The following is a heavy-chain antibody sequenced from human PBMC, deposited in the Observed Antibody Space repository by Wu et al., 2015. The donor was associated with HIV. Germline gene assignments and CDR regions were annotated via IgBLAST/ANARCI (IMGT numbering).Heavy chain of an antibody. J-gene: IGHJ3*02. CDR2: ITPGSGNT. D-gene: IGHD1-1*01. V-gene: IGHV1-45*02. Sequence: QMQLVQSGAEVKKTGSSVKVSCKASAYSFTHRYLHWVRQAPGQAPEWMGWITPGSGNTGSAQKFQDRVTITRDSSMSTVYMXLSSLGSEDTAVYYCAHPESWYIDGVCIPFDIVGPGDSGDRLF. CDR1: AYSFTHRY. CDR3: AHPESWYIDGVCIPFDI.